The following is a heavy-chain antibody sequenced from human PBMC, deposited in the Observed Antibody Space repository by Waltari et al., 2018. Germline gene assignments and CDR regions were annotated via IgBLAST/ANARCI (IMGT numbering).Heavy chain of an antibody. CDR1: GGSFSGYY. D-gene: IGHD3-10*01. CDR3: ARSEIMVRELGY. Sequence: QVQLQQWGAGLLKPSETLSLTCAVYGGSFSGYYGIWIRQPPGKGLEWIGEINHIGSTNYNPSLKSRVTISVDTSKNQFSLKLSSVTAADTAVYYCARSEIMVRELGYWGQGTLVTVSS. V-gene: IGHV4-34*01. J-gene: IGHJ4*02. CDR2: INHIGST.